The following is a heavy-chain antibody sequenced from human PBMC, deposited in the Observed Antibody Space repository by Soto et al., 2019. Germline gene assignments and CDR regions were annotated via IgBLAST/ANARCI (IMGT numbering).Heavy chain of an antibody. CDR3: ASLGRATDTYCSGGSCFDY. D-gene: IGHD2-15*01. CDR2: INHSGST. CDR1: GGSFSGYY. J-gene: IGHJ4*02. V-gene: IGHV4-34*01. Sequence: SETLSLTCAVYGGSFSGYYWSWIRQPPGKGLEWIGEINHSGSTNYNPSLKSRVTISVDTSKNQFSLKLSSVTAADTAVYYCASLGRATDTYCSGGSCFDYWGQGTLVTVSS.